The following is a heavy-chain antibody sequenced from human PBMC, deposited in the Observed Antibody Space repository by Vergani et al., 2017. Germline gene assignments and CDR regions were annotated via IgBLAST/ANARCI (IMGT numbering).Heavy chain of an antibody. CDR3: ASGKYYSDSTSHFRGRYFDV. J-gene: IGHJ2*01. CDR1: GDSIISRSYY. V-gene: IGHV4-39*01. D-gene: IGHD3-16*01. CDR2: IYNSGNG. Sequence: QMQLQESGPGLVKASETLSLTCTVSGDSIISRSYYLGWIRQPPGKGLEWIGSIYNSGNGDSSSSLKSRVTISADKSKNQFSLRLTSVTAADTAVYYCASGKYYSDSTSHFRGRYFDVWGRGTLVTVPS.